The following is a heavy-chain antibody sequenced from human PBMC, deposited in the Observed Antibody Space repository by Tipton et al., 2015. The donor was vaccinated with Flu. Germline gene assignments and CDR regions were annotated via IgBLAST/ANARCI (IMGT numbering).Heavy chain of an antibody. V-gene: IGHV1-69*01. CDR3: ASPGDSSGYYPERGNACAI. CDR2: IIPIFGTA. D-gene: IGHD3-22*01. Sequence: QVQLVQSGAEVKKPGSSVKVSCKASGGTFSSYAISWVRQAPGQGLEWMGGIIPIFGTANYAQKFQGRVTITADESTSTAHMELSSLRSEDTAVYYCASPGDSSGYYPERGNACAIWGQGTMVTVSS. J-gene: IGHJ3*02. CDR1: GGTFSSYA.